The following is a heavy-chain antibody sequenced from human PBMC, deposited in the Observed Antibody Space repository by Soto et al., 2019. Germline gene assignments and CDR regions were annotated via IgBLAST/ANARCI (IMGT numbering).Heavy chain of an antibody. CDR2: ISASGYST. V-gene: IGHV3-23*01. CDR3: TKALEELYLVHS. CDR1: GFPFSSYA. J-gene: IGHJ4*02. Sequence: LRLSCAASGFPFSSYAMSWVRQSPGKGLEWVSGISASGYSTFYADSVKGRFTISRDNFKKTLYLQLSSLRAEDTAVYYCTKALEELYLVHSLGQGSLVTVSS. D-gene: IGHD2-15*01.